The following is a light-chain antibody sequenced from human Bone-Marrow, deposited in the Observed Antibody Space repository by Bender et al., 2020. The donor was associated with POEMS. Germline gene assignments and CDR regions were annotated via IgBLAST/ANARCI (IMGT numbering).Light chain of an antibody. V-gene: IGLV1-44*01. Sequence: QSVLTQPPSASGTPGQRVTISCSGSSLKFGSYPVNWYQQLPGAAPKLVIFNNSQRPSGVPDRFSGSNSGTSASLAISGLLSDDEADFYCATWDDSLNGWVFGGGTKLTVL. J-gene: IGLJ3*02. CDR2: NNS. CDR1: SLKFGSYP. CDR3: ATWDDSLNGWV.